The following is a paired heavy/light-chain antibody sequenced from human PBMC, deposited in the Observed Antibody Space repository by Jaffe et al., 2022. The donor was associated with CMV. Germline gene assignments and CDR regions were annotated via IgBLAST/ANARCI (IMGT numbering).Light chain of an antibody. CDR3: QESYITLLT. CDR2: AAS. J-gene: IGKJ4*01. V-gene: IGKV1-39*01. CDR1: QSINNF. Sequence: DIQMTQSPSSLSASVGDRVTITCRASQSINNFLNWYQQKPGKAPKLLIYAASSLQSGVPSRFSGAGSGTDFTLTINSLQPEDFATYFCQESYITLLTFGGGTKVEIK.
Heavy chain of an antibody. J-gene: IGHJ4*02. CDR1: GFTVSSNY. CDR3: ARHLSYSGSYYGGFFDY. CDR2: IYSGGST. Sequence: EVQLVESGGGLIQPGGSLRLSCVVSGFTVSSNYMSWVRQAPGKGLEWVSVIYSGGSTYYADSVKGRFTISRDNSKNTLYLQMNTLRAEDTAVYYCARHLSYSGSYYGGFFDYWGQGTLVTVSS. D-gene: IGHD1-26*01. V-gene: IGHV3-53*01.